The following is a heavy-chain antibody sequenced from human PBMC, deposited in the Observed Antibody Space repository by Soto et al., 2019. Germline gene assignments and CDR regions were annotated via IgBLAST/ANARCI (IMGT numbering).Heavy chain of an antibody. D-gene: IGHD3-22*01. J-gene: IGHJ4*02. CDR3: ATYYYDSSGYFAPGFDY. CDR2: IIPIFGTA. Sequence: QGQLVQSGAEVKKPGSSVKVSCKASGGTFSSYAISWVRQAPGQGLEWMGGIIPIFGTANYAQKFQGRVTITADKSTSTAYMELSSLRSEDTAVYYCATYYYDSSGYFAPGFDYWGQGTLVTVSS. V-gene: IGHV1-69*06. CDR1: GGTFSSYA.